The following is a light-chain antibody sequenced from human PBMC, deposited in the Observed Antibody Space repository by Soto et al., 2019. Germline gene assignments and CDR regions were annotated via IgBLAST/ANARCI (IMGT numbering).Light chain of an antibody. V-gene: IGKV1-12*01. CDR3: QQANSFPLT. Sequence: DIQMTQSPSSVSASVGDSVTITCRASQALGSSLAWYQQKLGKAPKLLIYGASSLQSGVPSRFSGSGSGTDFTLTVSSLQPEDFATYYCQQANSFPLTFGGGTKVEIK. CDR1: QALGSS. J-gene: IGKJ4*01. CDR2: GAS.